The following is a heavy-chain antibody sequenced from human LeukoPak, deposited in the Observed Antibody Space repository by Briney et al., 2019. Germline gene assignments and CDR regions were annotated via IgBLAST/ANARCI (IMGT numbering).Heavy chain of an antibody. D-gene: IGHD2-2*02. V-gene: IGHV3-23*01. CDR1: GFTFSSYA. CDR2: ISGSGGST. Sequence: GGSLRLSCAASGFTFSSYAMSWVRQAPGNGLEWVSAISGSGGSTYYADSVKGRFTISRDNSKNTLYLQMNSLRAEDTAVYYCAKPVVPAAILATYNWFDPWGQGTLVTVSS. J-gene: IGHJ5*02. CDR3: AKPVVPAAILATYNWFDP.